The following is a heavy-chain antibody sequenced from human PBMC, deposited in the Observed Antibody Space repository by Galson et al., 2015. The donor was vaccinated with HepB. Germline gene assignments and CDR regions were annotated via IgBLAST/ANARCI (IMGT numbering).Heavy chain of an antibody. Sequence: SVKVSCKVSGYTFVNFGISWVRQAPGQGLEWMTWISAHNGNTNYAQKFQGRVTTTIDTSTSAAYLELRSLRPDDTAVYYCARDSRYDSGTLKGYLDYWGQGALVTVSS. CDR2: ISAHNGNT. V-gene: IGHV1-18*04. CDR1: GYTFVNFG. D-gene: IGHD3-10*01. CDR3: ARDSRYDSGTLKGYLDY. J-gene: IGHJ4*02.